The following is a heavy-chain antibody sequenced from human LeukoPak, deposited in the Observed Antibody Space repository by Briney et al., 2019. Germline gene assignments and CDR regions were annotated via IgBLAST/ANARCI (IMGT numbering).Heavy chain of an antibody. Sequence: SETLSLTCTVSGGSIRSRSYYWGWIRQSPGKGLEWIGSIFHSGNSYYNPTLKSRVTISIDTSKNLFSLKLNSVTAADTAVYYCARGSSSRAAWDYYYYMDVWGKGTTVTVSS. CDR3: ARGSSSRAAWDYYYYMDV. V-gene: IGHV4-39*07. J-gene: IGHJ6*03. D-gene: IGHD6-13*01. CDR1: GGSIRSRSYY. CDR2: IFHSGNS.